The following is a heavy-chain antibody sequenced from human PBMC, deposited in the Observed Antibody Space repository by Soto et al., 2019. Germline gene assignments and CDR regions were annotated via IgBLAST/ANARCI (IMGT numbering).Heavy chain of an antibody. CDR2: IKQDGSEK. J-gene: IGHJ6*02. D-gene: IGHD5-18*01. CDR3: ARVQAIGYSYGKYYYGMDV. Sequence: LRLSCATSGFTFSSYEMNWVRQAPGKGLEWVANIKQDGSEKYYVDSVKGRFTISRDNAKNSPYLQMNSLRAEDTAVYYCARVQAIGYSYGKYYYGMDVWGQGTTVTVSS. V-gene: IGHV3-7*03. CDR1: GFTFSSYE.